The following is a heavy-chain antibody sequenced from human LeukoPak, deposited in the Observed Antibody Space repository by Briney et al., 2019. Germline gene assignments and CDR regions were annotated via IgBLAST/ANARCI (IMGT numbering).Heavy chain of an antibody. D-gene: IGHD3-3*01. Sequence: SETLSLTCTVSGGSISSGGYYWSWIRQHPGKGLEWIGYIYYSGSTYYNPSLKSRVTISVDTSKNQFSLKLSSVTAADTAVYYCARAGLEWLANFDYWGQGTLVTVSS. CDR2: IYYSGST. V-gene: IGHV4-31*03. CDR1: GGSISSGGYY. CDR3: ARAGLEWLANFDY. J-gene: IGHJ4*02.